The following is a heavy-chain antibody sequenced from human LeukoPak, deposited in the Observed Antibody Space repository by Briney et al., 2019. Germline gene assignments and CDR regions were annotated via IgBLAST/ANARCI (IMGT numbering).Heavy chain of an antibody. V-gene: IGHV1-8*01. CDR1: GYTFTSYD. Sequence: ASVKVSCKASGYTFTSYDINWVRQATGQGLEWMGWMNPNSGNTGYAQKFQGRVTMTRNTSISTAYMELSSLRSEDTAVYYCARDLRDSSSWSGPWTNAFDIWGQGTMVTVSS. D-gene: IGHD6-13*01. J-gene: IGHJ3*02. CDR2: MNPNSGNT. CDR3: ARDLRDSSSWSGPWTNAFDI.